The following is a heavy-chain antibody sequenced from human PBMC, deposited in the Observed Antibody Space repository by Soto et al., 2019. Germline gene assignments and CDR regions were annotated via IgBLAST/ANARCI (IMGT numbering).Heavy chain of an antibody. Sequence: PGGSLRLSCAASGFTFSSYSMNWVRQAPGKGLEWLSYISSISTMHYADSVKGRFTISRDNAKNSLYLQINSLRDEDTAVYYCAREVRDTAVADFDYWGQGTLVTVSS. CDR1: GFTFSSYS. CDR2: ISSISTM. J-gene: IGHJ4*02. V-gene: IGHV3-48*02. CDR3: AREVRDTAVADFDY. D-gene: IGHD5-18*01.